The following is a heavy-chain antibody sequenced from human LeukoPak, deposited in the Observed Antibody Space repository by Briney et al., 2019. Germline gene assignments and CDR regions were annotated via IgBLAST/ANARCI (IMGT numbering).Heavy chain of an antibody. V-gene: IGHV3-9*01. Sequence: GGSLRLSCAASGIIFDDYAMHWVRQAPGKGLEWVSRISYNSDTIAYADSVKGRFTISRDNAKNSLYLQMNSLRAEDTALYYCAKDYCGGDCYSGWYFDLWGRGTLVTVSS. J-gene: IGHJ2*01. CDR1: GIIFDDYA. CDR2: ISYNSDTI. CDR3: AKDYCGGDCYSGWYFDL. D-gene: IGHD2-21*02.